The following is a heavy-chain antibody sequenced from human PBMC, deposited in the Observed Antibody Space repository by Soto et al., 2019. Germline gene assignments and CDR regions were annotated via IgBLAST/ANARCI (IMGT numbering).Heavy chain of an antibody. CDR2: ISGHHGNT. Sequence: QVHLVQSGAEVKKPGASVKVSCKGSGYGFTTYGITWVRQAPGQGLEWMAWISGHHGNTNYAQKLQGRGPVTRDTSTGPAYMELRSLRSDDTGVYYCARGRYGDYWGQGALVTVSS. D-gene: IGHD1-1*01. J-gene: IGHJ4*02. V-gene: IGHV1-18*01. CDR1: GYGFTTYG. CDR3: ARGRYGDY.